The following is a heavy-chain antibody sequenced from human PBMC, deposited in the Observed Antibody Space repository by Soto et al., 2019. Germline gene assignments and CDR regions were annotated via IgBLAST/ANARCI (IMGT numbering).Heavy chain of an antibody. V-gene: IGHV2-5*02. CDR1: GFSLTTSGVG. CDR2: MYWDDDK. J-gene: IGHJ4*02. Sequence: QITLNESGPTVVRPTETLTLTCRFSGFSLTTSGVGVGWIRQSPGKAPEWLALMYWDDDKRYSASLKSRLTITKDTSKNQVVLTVSDLDPTDTATYYCAHRVLRTVFGLVTTTAIYFDFWGQGPPVAVSS. CDR3: AHRVLRTVFGLVTTTAIYFDF. D-gene: IGHD3-3*01.